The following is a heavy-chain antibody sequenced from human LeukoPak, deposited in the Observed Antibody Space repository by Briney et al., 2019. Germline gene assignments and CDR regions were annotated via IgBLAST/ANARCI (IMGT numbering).Heavy chain of an antibody. CDR2: ISSSGSTI. CDR1: GFTFSDYY. D-gene: IGHD5/OR15-5a*01. J-gene: IGHJ6*02. V-gene: IGHV3-11*01. Sequence: GGSLRLSCAASGFTFSDYYMSWIRQAPGKGLEWVSYISSSGSTIYYADSVKGRFIISRDNAKNSLYLQMNSLRAEDTAVYYCASSLYLYYYYGMDVWGQGTTVTVSS. CDR3: ASSLYLYYYYGMDV.